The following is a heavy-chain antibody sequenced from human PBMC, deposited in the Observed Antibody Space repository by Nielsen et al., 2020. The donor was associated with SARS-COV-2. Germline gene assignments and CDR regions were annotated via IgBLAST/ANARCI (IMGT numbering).Heavy chain of an antibody. CDR3: ARDMGYCTNGVCYGRASYFDY. V-gene: IGHV1-69*13. CDR1: GYTFTSYG. Sequence: SVKVSCKASGYTFTSYGISWVRQAPGQGLEWMGGIIPIFGTANYAQKFQGRVTITADESTSTAYMELSSLRSVDTAVYYCARDMGYCTNGVCYGRASYFDYWGQGTLVTVSS. CDR2: IIPIFGTA. D-gene: IGHD2-8*01. J-gene: IGHJ4*02.